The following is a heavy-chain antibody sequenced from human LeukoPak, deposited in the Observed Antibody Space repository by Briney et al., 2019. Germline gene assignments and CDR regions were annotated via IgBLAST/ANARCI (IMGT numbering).Heavy chain of an antibody. Sequence: SETPSLTCTVSGVSISSDDYFWGWIRQSPGKGLEWIASVSYSGTVYYNPSLESRVTISLDTSKNQFSLTMNSVTAADTALYYCARDRLGYFDYWGQGTLVTVSS. V-gene: IGHV4-39*07. CDR3: ARDRLGYFDY. J-gene: IGHJ4*02. D-gene: IGHD3-16*01. CDR2: VSYSGTV. CDR1: GVSISSDDYF.